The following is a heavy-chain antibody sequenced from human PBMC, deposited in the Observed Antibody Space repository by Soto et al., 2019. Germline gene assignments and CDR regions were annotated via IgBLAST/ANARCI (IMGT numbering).Heavy chain of an antibody. CDR1: GYTFTSYY. CDR2: IKPSGGST. V-gene: IGHV1-46*01. CDR3: ARDFSDAYYDFTSGQVDGMDV. D-gene: IGHD3-3*01. J-gene: IGHJ6*02. Sequence: QVQLVQSGAEVKKPGASVKVSCKASGYTFTSYYMHWVRQAHGQGLEWMGIIKPSGGSTSYAQKVQDRVTMTRNTSTSTVYMELSSLRSDDTAVYYCARDFSDAYYDFTSGQVDGMDVWRQGTTVTVAS.